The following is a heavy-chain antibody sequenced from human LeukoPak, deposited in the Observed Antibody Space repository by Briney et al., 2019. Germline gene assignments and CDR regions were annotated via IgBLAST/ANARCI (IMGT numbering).Heavy chain of an antibody. CDR1: GGTFSSYT. J-gene: IGHJ6*03. CDR3: ARGYCSSTSCYYGYYYMDV. Sequence: SVKVSCKASGGTFSSYTISWVRHAPGQGLEWMGRIIPILGIANYAQKFQGRVTITADKSTSTAYMELSSLRSEDTAVYYCARGYCSSTSCYYGYYYMDVWGKGTTVTVSS. D-gene: IGHD2-2*01. V-gene: IGHV1-69*02. CDR2: IIPILGIA.